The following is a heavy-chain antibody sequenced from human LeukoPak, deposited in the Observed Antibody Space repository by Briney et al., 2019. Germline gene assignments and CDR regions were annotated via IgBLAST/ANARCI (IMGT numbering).Heavy chain of an antibody. D-gene: IGHD1-26*01. CDR1: GDSISSYY. CDR2: LYASGTT. CDR3: ARATYSGDTSYVFDY. V-gene: IGHV4-4*07. J-gene: IGHJ4*02. Sequence: SETLSLTCTVSGDSISSYYWNWFRQPAGKGLEWIGRLYASGTTSYNPSLESLVSMSLDTSKNQFSLKLNSVTAADTAVYYCARATYSGDTSYVFDYWGQGTLVSVSS.